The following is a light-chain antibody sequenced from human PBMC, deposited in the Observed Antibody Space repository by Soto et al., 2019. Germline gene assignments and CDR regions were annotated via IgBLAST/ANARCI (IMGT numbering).Light chain of an antibody. J-gene: IGLJ1*01. CDR3: CSYGGTFYV. CDR1: SSDVDDYNY. Sequence: QSALTQPRSVSGSPGQSVTISCTGTSSDVDDYNYVSWFQQHPGKAPKLMIYDVSERLSGVPDRFSGSKSGNTASLTISGLQAEDEADYYCCSYGGTFYVFGTGTKLTVL. V-gene: IGLV2-11*01. CDR2: DVS.